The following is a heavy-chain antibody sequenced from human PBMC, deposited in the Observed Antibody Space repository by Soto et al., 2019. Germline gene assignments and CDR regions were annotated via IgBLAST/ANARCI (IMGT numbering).Heavy chain of an antibody. CDR2: IWYDGSNK. J-gene: IGHJ6*02. V-gene: IGHV3-33*01. D-gene: IGHD6-6*01. Sequence: VQLVESGGGVVQPGRSLRLSCAASGFTFSSYGMHWVRQAPGKGLEWVAVIWYDGSNKYYADFVKGRFTISRDNSKNTLHLQMNSLRAEDTAVYYCARDRVGGAARTQARTKGYGMDVWRQGTTVTVSS. CDR1: GFTFSSYG. CDR3: ARDRVGGAARTQARTKGYGMDV.